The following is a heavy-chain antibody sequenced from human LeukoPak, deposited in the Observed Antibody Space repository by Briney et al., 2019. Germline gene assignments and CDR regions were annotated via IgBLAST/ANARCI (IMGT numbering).Heavy chain of an antibody. CDR3: ARQEYSSGWAPFDY. D-gene: IGHD6-19*01. V-gene: IGHV4-59*08. CDR2: TYYSGST. Sequence: PSETLSLTCTVSGGSISSYYWSWIRQPRGKGLEWIGYTYYSGSTNYNPSLKSRVTISVDTSKNQFSLKLSSVTAADTAVYYCARQEYSSGWAPFDYWGQGTLVTVSS. CDR1: GGSISSYY. J-gene: IGHJ4*02.